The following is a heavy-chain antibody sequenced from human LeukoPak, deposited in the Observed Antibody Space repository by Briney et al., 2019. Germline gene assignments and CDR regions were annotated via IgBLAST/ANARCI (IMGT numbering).Heavy chain of an antibody. V-gene: IGHV4-39*07. J-gene: IGHJ4*02. Sequence: SETLSLTCTVSGGSISSSSYYWGWIRQPPGKGLEWIGSIYYSGSTYYNPSLKSRVTISVDTSKNQFSLKLSSVTAADTAVYYCARGHRNYIIDYWGQRTLVTVSS. CDR1: GGSISSSSYY. CDR2: IYYSGST. CDR3: ARGHRNYIIDY. D-gene: IGHD1-14*01.